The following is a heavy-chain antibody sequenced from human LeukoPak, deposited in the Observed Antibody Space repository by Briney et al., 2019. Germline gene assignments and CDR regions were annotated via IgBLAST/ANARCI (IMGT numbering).Heavy chain of an antibody. CDR1: GGTFSSYA. CDR2: IIPIFGTA. CDR3: ARDPIVVPAAIHYYYYGVDV. D-gene: IGHD2-2*01. V-gene: IGHV1-69*13. J-gene: IGHJ6*02. Sequence: ASVKVSCKASGGTFSSYAISWVRQAPGQGLEWMGGIIPIFGTANYAQKFQGRVTITADESTSTAYMELSSLRSEDTAVYYCARDPIVVPAAIHYYYYGVDVWGQGTTVTVSS.